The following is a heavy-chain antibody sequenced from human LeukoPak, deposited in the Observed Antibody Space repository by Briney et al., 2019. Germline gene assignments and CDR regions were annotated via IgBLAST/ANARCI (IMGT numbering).Heavy chain of an antibody. V-gene: IGHV4-34*01. J-gene: IGHJ4*02. CDR3: ARREGDYGVYY. Sequence: SETLSLTCAVYGGSFSGYYLSWIRQPPGRGLEWIGEINHSGSTNYNPSLKSRVTISVDTSKNQFSLKLSSVTATDTAVYYCARREGDYGVYYWGQGTLVTVSS. CDR1: GGSFSGYY. CDR2: INHSGST. D-gene: IGHD4-17*01.